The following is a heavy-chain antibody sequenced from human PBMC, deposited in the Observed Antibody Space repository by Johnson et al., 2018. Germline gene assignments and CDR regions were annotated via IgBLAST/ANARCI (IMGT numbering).Heavy chain of an antibody. Sequence: QVQLVESGGGVVQPGRSLRLSCAASGFTFSSFAMHWVRQAPGKGLEWVALIWFDGTDRYYADSVKGRFTISRDNSKNTLYRQMDSLRAEDTAVYFCARDQYSASTYYYVMGVWGQGTTVTVSS. D-gene: IGHD2/OR15-2a*01. CDR3: ARDQYSASTYYYVMGV. CDR2: IWFDGTDR. J-gene: IGHJ6*02. V-gene: IGHV3-33*01. CDR1: GFTFSSFA.